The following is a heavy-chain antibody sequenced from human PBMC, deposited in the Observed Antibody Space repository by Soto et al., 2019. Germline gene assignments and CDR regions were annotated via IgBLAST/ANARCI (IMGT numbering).Heavy chain of an antibody. V-gene: IGHV3-23*01. Sequence: EVQLLESGGGLVQPGGSLRLSCAASGFSVGTYAMMWVRQPPGMGQEWVAGMTGSGGDIRYADPVKGRFTISKDNSKNTLYLQMNNVRAGDTAIYYCAKHAVYGDGLWLPGNWGQGTLVTVSS. CDR2: MTGSGGDI. CDR3: AKHAVYGDGLWLPGN. J-gene: IGHJ4*02. D-gene: IGHD2-21*02. CDR1: GFSVGTYA.